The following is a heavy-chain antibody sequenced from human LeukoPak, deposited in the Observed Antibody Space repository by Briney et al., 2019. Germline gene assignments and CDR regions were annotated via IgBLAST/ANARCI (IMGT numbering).Heavy chain of an antibody. J-gene: IGHJ3*02. Sequence: SETLSLTCTVSGGSISSTTYYWGWIRQPPGKGLEWIGSIYHSGNIYYNPSLKSRVTISVDTSKNQFSLKLSSVTAADTAVYYCARHDSSGPYNAFDIWGQGTMVTASS. D-gene: IGHD3-22*01. CDR3: ARHDSSGPYNAFDI. CDR1: GGSISSTTYY. CDR2: IYHSGNI. V-gene: IGHV4-39*01.